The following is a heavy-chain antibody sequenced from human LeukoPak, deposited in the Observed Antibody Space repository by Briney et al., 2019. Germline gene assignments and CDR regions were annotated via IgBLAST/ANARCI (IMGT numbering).Heavy chain of an antibody. J-gene: IGHJ4*02. CDR3: ARGAITAARPLDY. V-gene: IGHV3-48*01. D-gene: IGHD6-6*01. CDR2: ISSGSSTI. CDR1: GFTFSSYS. Sequence: GGSLRLSCAASGFTFSSYSMNWVRQAPGKGLEWVSYISSGSSTIYYADSVKGRFTISRDNAKNSLYLQMNSLRAEDTAVYYCARGAITAARPLDYWGQGTLVTVSS.